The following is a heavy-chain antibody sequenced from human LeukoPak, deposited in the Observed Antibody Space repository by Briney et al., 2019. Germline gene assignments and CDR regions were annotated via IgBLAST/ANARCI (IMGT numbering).Heavy chain of an antibody. J-gene: IGHJ4*02. CDR3: ARERKTFDY. V-gene: IGHV1-46*01. CDR1: GYTFISYY. Sequence: ASVKVSCKASGYTFISYYMHWVRQAPGQGLEWMGIINPSGGSTRYAQKFQGRVTMTRDTSTSTVYMELSSLRSGDTAVYYCARERKTFDYWGQGTLVTVSS. CDR2: INPSGGST.